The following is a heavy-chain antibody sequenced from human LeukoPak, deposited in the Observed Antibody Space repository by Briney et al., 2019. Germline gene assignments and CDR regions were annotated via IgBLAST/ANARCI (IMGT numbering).Heavy chain of an antibody. CDR2: INPNSGGT. D-gene: IGHD3-10*01. Sequence: INPNSGGTNYAQKFQGRVTMTRDTSISTAYMVLSRLRSDDTAVYYCARGSYYYGSVSYPDYWGQGTLVTVSS. V-gene: IGHV1-2*02. CDR3: ARGSYYYGSVSYPDY. J-gene: IGHJ4*02.